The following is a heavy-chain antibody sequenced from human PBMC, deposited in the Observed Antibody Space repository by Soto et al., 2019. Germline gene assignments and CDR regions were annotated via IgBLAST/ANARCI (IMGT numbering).Heavy chain of an antibody. Sequence: SETLSLTCTVSGVSIASDDHYWSWIRQHPGKGLEWIGYMSYSGTTYYNPPLRSRVTISVDTSKSQFSLKLSSVTAADTAVYFCARRLYDSSGYSAFDIWGQGTMVTVSS. D-gene: IGHD3-22*01. J-gene: IGHJ3*02. CDR2: MSYSGTT. CDR1: GVSIASDDHY. V-gene: IGHV4-31*03. CDR3: ARRLYDSSGYSAFDI.